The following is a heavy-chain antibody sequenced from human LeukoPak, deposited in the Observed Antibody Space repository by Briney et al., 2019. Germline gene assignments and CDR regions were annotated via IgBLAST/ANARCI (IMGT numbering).Heavy chain of an antibody. J-gene: IGHJ4*02. D-gene: IGHD1-26*01. Sequence: PGGSLRLSCAASGFTFSSYAMSWVRQAPGKGPEWVSAISGSGGSTYYADSVKGRFTISRDNSKNTLYVQMNSLRAEDTTVYYCAKLLGMYSGNSNFDYWGQGTLVTVSS. CDR1: GFTFSSYA. CDR3: AKLLGMYSGNSNFDY. CDR2: ISGSGGST. V-gene: IGHV3-23*01.